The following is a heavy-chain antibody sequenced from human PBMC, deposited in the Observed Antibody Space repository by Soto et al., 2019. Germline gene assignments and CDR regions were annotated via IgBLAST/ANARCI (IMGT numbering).Heavy chain of an antibody. D-gene: IGHD1-26*01. Sequence: ASVKVSCKASGYTFTSYDIDWVRQATGQGLEWMGWMNPSSGNTGYAQKFQGRVTMTRNTSISTAYMELSSLRSEDTAVYYCAAGATRDAFDIWGQGTMVTVSS. V-gene: IGHV1-8*01. J-gene: IGHJ3*02. CDR1: GYTFTSYD. CDR3: AAGATRDAFDI. CDR2: MNPSSGNT.